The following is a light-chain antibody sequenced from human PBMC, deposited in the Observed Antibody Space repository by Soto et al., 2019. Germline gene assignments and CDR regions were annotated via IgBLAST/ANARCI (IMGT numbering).Light chain of an antibody. J-gene: IGKJ5*01. Sequence: EIVLTQSPATLSLSPGERATLSCRASQSVSSYLAWYQQKPSQAPRLLIYDASNGATGIPARFSGSGSGTDFTLTISSLEPEDFAAYYCQQRSNWPITFGQGTRLEIK. CDR2: DAS. V-gene: IGKV3-11*01. CDR3: QQRSNWPIT. CDR1: QSVSSY.